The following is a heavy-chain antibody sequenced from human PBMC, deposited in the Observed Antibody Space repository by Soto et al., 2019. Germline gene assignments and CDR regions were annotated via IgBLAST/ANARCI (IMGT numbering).Heavy chain of an antibody. Sequence: PGGSLRLSCAASGFTFSSYAMSWVRQAPGKGLEWVSAISGSGGSTYYADSVKGRFTISRDNSKNTLYLQMNSLRAEDTAVYYCAKGTYSGSYYHLAHFDYWGQGTLVTVSS. CDR1: GFTFSSYA. CDR2: ISGSGGST. J-gene: IGHJ4*02. D-gene: IGHD1-26*01. V-gene: IGHV3-23*01. CDR3: AKGTYSGSYYHLAHFDY.